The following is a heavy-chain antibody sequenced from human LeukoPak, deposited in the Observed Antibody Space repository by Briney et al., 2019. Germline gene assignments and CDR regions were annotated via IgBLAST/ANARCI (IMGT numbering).Heavy chain of an antibody. V-gene: IGHV3-23*01. J-gene: IGHJ5*02. CDR1: GFNFGGFA. D-gene: IGHD3-10*01. CDR3: AKDLNFGDGRWEFDP. Sequence: GGSLRLSCAASGFNFGGFAMAWVRQTPGRGLEWVSGILASGTTYYADSVKGRFTISRGNSNNILFLQMNSLRVDDTAVYFCAKDLNFGDGRWEFDPWGPGTLVTV. CDR2: ILASGTT.